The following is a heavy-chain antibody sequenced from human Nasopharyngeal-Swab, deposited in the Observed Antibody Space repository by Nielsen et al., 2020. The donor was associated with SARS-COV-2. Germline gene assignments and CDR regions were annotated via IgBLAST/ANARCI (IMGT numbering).Heavy chain of an antibody. CDR1: GYTFTSYA. Sequence: ASVKVSCKASGYTFTSYAMHWVRQAPAQRLEWMGWINAGNGNTKYSQKFQGRVTITRDTSASTAYMELSSLRSEDTAVYYCAREPPLYDFWSGHFNGMDVWGQGTTVTVSS. CDR2: INAGNGNT. J-gene: IGHJ6*02. CDR3: AREPPLYDFWSGHFNGMDV. V-gene: IGHV1-3*01. D-gene: IGHD3-3*01.